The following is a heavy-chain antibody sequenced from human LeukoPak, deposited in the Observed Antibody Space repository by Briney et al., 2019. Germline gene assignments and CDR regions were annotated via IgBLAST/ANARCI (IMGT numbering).Heavy chain of an antibody. CDR2: INSDGSST. J-gene: IGHJ5*02. V-gene: IGHV3-74*01. CDR3: VRGRTSFDP. Sequence: GGSLRLSCAASGFTFSSYSMHWVRQAPGKGLVWVSRINSDGSSTTYADSVKGRFTISRDNAKNTPYLQMNSLRAEDTAVYYCVRGRTSFDPWGQGTLVTVSS. D-gene: IGHD1-14*01. CDR1: GFTFSSYS.